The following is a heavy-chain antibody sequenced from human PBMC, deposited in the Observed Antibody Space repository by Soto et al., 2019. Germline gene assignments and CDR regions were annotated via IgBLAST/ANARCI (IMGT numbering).Heavy chain of an antibody. J-gene: IGHJ6*02. CDR3: AREPLYGSGSYYGWGYYYGMDV. D-gene: IGHD3-10*01. CDR2: ISAYNDNT. CDR1: GYTFTSYG. V-gene: IGHV1-18*04. Sequence: ASVKVSCKASGYTFTSYGISWVRQAPGQGLEWMGWISAYNDNTNYAQKLQGRVTMTTGTSTSTAYMELRSLRSDDTAVYYCAREPLYGSGSYYGWGYYYGMDVWGQGTTVTVSS.